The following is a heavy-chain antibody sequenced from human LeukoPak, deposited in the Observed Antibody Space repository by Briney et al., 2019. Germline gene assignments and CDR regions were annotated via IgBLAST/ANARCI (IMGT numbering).Heavy chain of an antibody. CDR2: IYYSGST. D-gene: IGHD3-3*01. CDR1: GGSISSSSYY. CDR3: ARHALDYDFWSGYPGWFDP. V-gene: IGHV4-39*01. Sequence: PSETLSLTCTVSGGSISSSSYYWRWIRQPPGKGLEWIGSIYYSGSTYYNPSLKSRVTISVDTSKNQFSLKLSSVTAADTAVYYCARHALDYDFWSGYPGWFDPWGQGTLVTVSS. J-gene: IGHJ5*02.